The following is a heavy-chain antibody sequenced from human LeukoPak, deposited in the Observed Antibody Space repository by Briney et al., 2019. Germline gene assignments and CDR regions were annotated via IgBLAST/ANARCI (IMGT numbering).Heavy chain of an antibody. CDR3: ARDQICWGYACGRAFDI. V-gene: IGHV3-48*01. Sequence: GGSLRLSCAASGFTFSSYSMTWVRQAPGKGLEWVSYISSSSSTIYYADSVKGRFTISRDNAKNSLYLQMNSLRAEDTAVYYCARDQICWGYACGRAFDIWGQGTMVTVSS. J-gene: IGHJ3*02. CDR2: ISSSSSTI. D-gene: IGHD2-21*01. CDR1: GFTFSSYS.